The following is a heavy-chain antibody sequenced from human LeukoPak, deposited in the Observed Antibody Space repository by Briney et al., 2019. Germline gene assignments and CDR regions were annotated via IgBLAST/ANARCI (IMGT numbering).Heavy chain of an antibody. D-gene: IGHD3-22*01. J-gene: IGHJ4*02. CDR2: ISSASGSI. Sequence: GGSLRLSCAASGFTFSRYSMNWVRQAPGKGLEWVSYISSASGSIYYADSVKGRFTISRDNSKNTLYLQMNSLRAEDTAVYYCAKEVDEDYYDSSGYSHFDYWGQGTLVTVSS. CDR1: GFTFSRYS. V-gene: IGHV3-48*01. CDR3: AKEVDEDYYDSSGYSHFDY.